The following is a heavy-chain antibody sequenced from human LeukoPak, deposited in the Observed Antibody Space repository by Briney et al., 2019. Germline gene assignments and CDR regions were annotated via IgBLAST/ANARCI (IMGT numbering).Heavy chain of an antibody. CDR1: GASFNSDDQY. CDR3: SRGLDSRKLGY. Sequence: SETLSLTCTVSGASFNSDDQYWNWIRQSPGEGLEWIGSIHPSGMLYNNPSLESRVTMSRDTSKNQFSLNLNSVTAADTAVYFCSRGLDSRKLGYWGQGILDTVSS. CDR2: IHPSGML. D-gene: IGHD3-22*01. J-gene: IGHJ4*02. V-gene: IGHV4-31*03.